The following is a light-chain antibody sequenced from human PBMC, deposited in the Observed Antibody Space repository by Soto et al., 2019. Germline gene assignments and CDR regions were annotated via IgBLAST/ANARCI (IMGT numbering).Light chain of an antibody. CDR2: EVD. V-gene: IGLV2-14*01. J-gene: IGLJ1*01. Sequence: QSALTQPASVSGSPGQSITISCTGTSSDVGDYNYVSWYQQHPGRAPKLMIYEVDYRPSGVSNRFSGSKSGNTASLTISGLQAEDEADYYCSSYSSGSTLYVFGTGTKVTV. CDR3: SSYSSGSTLYV. CDR1: SSDVGDYNY.